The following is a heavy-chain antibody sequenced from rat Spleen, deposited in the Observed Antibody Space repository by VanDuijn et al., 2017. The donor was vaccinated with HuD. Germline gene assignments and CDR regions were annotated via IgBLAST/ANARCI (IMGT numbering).Heavy chain of an antibody. CDR1: GYSITTAYR. J-gene: IGHJ3*01. Sequence: VQLKESGPGLVQPSQTLSLTCTVTGYSITTAYRWNWIRKFPGSKLEWMGHINSAGNTNYNPSLKSRISITRDTSKNQFFLQVDSVTTEDTATYYCARGYYVAFAYWGQGTLVTLSS. CDR3: ARGYYVAFAY. CDR2: INSAGNT. D-gene: IGHD1-12*01. V-gene: IGHV3-3*01.